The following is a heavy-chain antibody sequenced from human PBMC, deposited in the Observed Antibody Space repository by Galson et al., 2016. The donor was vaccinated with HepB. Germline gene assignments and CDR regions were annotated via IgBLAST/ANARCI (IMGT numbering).Heavy chain of an antibody. J-gene: IGHJ4*02. CDR1: GGTFSGFA. D-gene: IGHD3-10*01. Sequence: SVKVSCKASGGTFSGFAISWVRQAPGQGLEWMGGIIPMFGTPNYAQKVRGRVTITADESTSTAYMELTSLRSQDTAVYYCARHNKGQYDSGSYEFKYWGQGTLVTVSS. V-gene: IGHV1-69*13. CDR2: IIPMFGTP. CDR3: ARHNKGQYDSGSYEFKY.